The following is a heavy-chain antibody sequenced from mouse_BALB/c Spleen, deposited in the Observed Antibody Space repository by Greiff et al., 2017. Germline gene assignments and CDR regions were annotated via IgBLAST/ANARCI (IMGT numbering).Heavy chain of an antibody. D-gene: IGHD1-1*01. V-gene: IGHV1-67*01. Sequence: QVQLQQSGPELVRPGESVKISCKGSGYTFTDYAMHWVKQSHAKSLEWIGVISIYYDNTNYNQKFKGKATMTVDKSSSTAYMELARLTSEDSAIYYCARSGDYYGSSSYYFDYWGQGTTLTVSS. CDR1: GYTFTDYA. CDR2: ISIYYDNT. J-gene: IGHJ2*01. CDR3: ARSGDYYGSSSYYFDY.